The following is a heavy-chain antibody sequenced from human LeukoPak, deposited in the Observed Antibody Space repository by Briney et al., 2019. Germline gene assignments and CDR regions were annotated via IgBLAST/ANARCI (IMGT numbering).Heavy chain of an antibody. CDR2: IYTSGST. Sequence: SETLSLTCTVSGGSISSYYWSWIRQPAGKGPEWIGRIYTSGSTNYNPSLKSRVTMSVDTSKNQFSLKLSSVTAADTAVYYCASSSHYYDSSGYGYWGQGTLVTVSS. V-gene: IGHV4-4*07. CDR3: ASSSHYYDSSGYGY. CDR1: GGSISSYY. J-gene: IGHJ4*02. D-gene: IGHD3-22*01.